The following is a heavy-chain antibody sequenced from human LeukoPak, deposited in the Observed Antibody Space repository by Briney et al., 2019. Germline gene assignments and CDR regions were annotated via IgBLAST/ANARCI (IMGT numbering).Heavy chain of an antibody. V-gene: IGHV4-39*07. CDR1: GGSISSYY. CDR3: ARVRYCSSTSCYTGKGDYYYYMDV. Sequence: PSETLSLTCTVSGGSISSYYWGWIRQPPGKRLEWIGSIYYSGSTYYNPSLKSRVTISVDTSKNQFSLKLSSVTAADTAVYYCARVRYCSSTSCYTGKGDYYYYMDVWGKGTTVTVSS. D-gene: IGHD2-2*02. CDR2: IYYSGST. J-gene: IGHJ6*03.